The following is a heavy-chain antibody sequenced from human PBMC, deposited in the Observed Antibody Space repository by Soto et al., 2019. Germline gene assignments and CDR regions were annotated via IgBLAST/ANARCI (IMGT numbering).Heavy chain of an antibody. CDR2: IHDSGST. Sequence: QLQLQESGPGLVKPSETLSLTCTVSGDSVTISDYYWGWIRQPPGKGLEWIGSIHDSGSTYYNPSLKRRVTLSGDTYKKQFSLKLTSVTAADAAVYYSAAHDSGGYYAEYWGQGTLVTVSA. J-gene: IGHJ4*02. CDR3: AAHDSGGYYAEY. V-gene: IGHV4-39*01. D-gene: IGHD3-22*01. CDR1: GDSVTISDYY.